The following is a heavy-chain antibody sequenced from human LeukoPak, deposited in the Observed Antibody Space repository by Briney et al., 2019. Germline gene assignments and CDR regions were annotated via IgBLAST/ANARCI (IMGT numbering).Heavy chain of an antibody. CDR1: GFTFSSYW. V-gene: IGHV3-74*01. CDR3: ARVLGLQYFQH. J-gene: IGHJ1*01. CDR2: INSDGSST. D-gene: IGHD3-10*01. Sequence: GGSLRLSCAASGFTFSSYWMHWVRHAPGKGPVWVSRINSDGSSTSYADSVKGRFTISRDNAKNTLYLQMNSLRAEDTAVYYCARVLGLQYFQHWGQGTLVTVSS.